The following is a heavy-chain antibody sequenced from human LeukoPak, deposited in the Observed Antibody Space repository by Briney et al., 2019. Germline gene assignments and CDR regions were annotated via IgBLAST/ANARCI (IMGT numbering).Heavy chain of an antibody. Sequence: GESLQISCKGSGYNFTSFWIGWVRQMPGKGLEWMGIIYPGDSDTQYSPSFQGQVTISDDKSSSTAYLHWRSLKASDTAMYYCARIGYYDSSGYSADYYMDVWGKGTTVTVSS. D-gene: IGHD3-22*01. V-gene: IGHV5-51*01. CDR3: ARIGYYDSSGYSADYYMDV. J-gene: IGHJ6*03. CDR2: IYPGDSDT. CDR1: GYNFTSFW.